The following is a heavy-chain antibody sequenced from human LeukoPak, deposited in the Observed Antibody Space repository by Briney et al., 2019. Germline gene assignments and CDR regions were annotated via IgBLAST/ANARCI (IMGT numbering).Heavy chain of an antibody. CDR1: GYTFTGYY. CDR3: AREGPNYFDY. J-gene: IGHJ4*02. Sequence: ASVKVSCKASGYTFTGYYMHWVRQAPGQGLEWMGWINPDSGGTNYAQKFQGRVSMTRDTSIRTAYMELSRLRSEDTAVYYCAREGPNYFDYWGQGTLVTVSS. V-gene: IGHV1-2*02. CDR2: INPDSGGT.